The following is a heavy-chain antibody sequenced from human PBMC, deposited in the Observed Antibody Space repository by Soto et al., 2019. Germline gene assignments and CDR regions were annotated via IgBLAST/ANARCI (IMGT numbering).Heavy chain of an antibody. V-gene: IGHV3-9*01. CDR3: ARGRGALTVVSNWFAP. Sequence: GGSLRLSCVAFGFNFEDYAMHWTRQAPGKGLEWVSGINWNSGITGYADSVKGRFTISRDNANNSLHLEMSSLKTEDTALYYCARGRGALTVVSNWFAPWGQGTLVTVSS. J-gene: IGHJ5*02. D-gene: IGHD2-15*01. CDR1: GFNFEDYA. CDR2: INWNSGIT.